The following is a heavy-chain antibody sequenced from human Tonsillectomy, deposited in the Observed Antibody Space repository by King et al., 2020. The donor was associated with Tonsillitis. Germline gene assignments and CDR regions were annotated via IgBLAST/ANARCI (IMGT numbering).Heavy chain of an antibody. CDR2: IDDSGSN. CDR3: ARSSCGTSCFGHYYYGMDV. Sequence: QLQESGPGLVKPSETLPLICTVSGGSVSSGRYFWNWIRQPPGKGLGWIGNIDDSGSNRYNPSLKSRVAISADTSKNQVSLGLRSVSAADTAVYYCARSSCGTSCFGHYYYGMDVWGQGTTVIVSS. D-gene: IGHD2-2*01. J-gene: IGHJ6*02. V-gene: IGHV4-61*01. CDR1: GGSVSSGRYF.